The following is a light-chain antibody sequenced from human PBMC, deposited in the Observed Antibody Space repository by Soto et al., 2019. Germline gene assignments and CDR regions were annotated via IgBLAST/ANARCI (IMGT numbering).Light chain of an antibody. J-gene: IGKJ5*01. CDR3: QQSLSMPLT. Sequence: DIQMTQSPASLSVSVGDRVTITCRASQSINNYLNWYQQKPGQAPKLLMRSASTLERGVPSRFSGSGSRTDFTLTITHLQPDYFATYYCQQSLSMPLTFGHGTRLDIK. V-gene: IGKV1-39*01. CDR1: QSINNY. CDR2: SAS.